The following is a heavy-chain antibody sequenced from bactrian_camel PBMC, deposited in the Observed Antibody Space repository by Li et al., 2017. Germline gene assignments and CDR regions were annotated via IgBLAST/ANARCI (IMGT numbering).Heavy chain of an antibody. Sequence: HVQLVESGGGSVQAGGSLRLYCAASGYTSRRYCMGWFRQAPGKAREGVASSDSDGRINYRDSLKGRLTISRDNAENTVYLQMNSLKSEDTALYYCVTTSGVYWGQGTQVTVS. D-gene: IGHD7*01. CDR3: VTTSGVY. CDR1: GYTSRRYC. CDR2: SDSDGRI. V-gene: IGHV3S9*01. J-gene: IGHJ4*01.